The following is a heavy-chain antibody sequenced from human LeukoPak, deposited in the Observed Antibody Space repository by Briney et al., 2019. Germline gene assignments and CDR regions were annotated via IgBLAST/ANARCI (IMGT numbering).Heavy chain of an antibody. CDR3: AKGAPGGNDYGDY. Sequence: SETLSLTCTVSGASISSYYWSWIRQPPGKGLEWIGYIFHSGSTNYNPSLKSRVTISVDTSKNQLSLKLSSVTAADTAVYYCAKGAPGGNDYGDYWGQGTLVTVSS. J-gene: IGHJ4*02. CDR2: IFHSGST. V-gene: IGHV4-59*01. CDR1: GASISSYY.